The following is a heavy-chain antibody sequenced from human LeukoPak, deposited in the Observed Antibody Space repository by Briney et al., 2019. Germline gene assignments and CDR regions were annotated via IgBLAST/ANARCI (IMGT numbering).Heavy chain of an antibody. CDR3: ARDLGGYCSSTSCYGNWFDP. Sequence: EGSLRLSCAASGFTFSSYSMNWVRQAPGKGLEWVSSISSSSSYIYYADSVKGRFTISRDNAKNSLYLQMNSLRAEDTAVYYCARDLGGYCSSTSCYGNWFDPWGQGTLVTVSS. V-gene: IGHV3-21*01. CDR2: ISSSSSYI. CDR1: GFTFSSYS. D-gene: IGHD2-2*01. J-gene: IGHJ5*02.